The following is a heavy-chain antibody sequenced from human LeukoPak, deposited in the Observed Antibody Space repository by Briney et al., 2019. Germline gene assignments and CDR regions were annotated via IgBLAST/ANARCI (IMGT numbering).Heavy chain of an antibody. CDR1: GGSISTSTYY. J-gene: IGHJ4*02. Sequence: SETLSLTCTVSGGSISTSTYYWDWIRQPPGKGLEWIGNISYSGSTHYNPSLKSRVTISVDTSKNQFSLKLSSVTAADTAVYYCARDSGVGAHDYWGQGTLVTVSS. CDR3: ARDSGVGAHDY. V-gene: IGHV4-39*07. CDR2: ISYSGST. D-gene: IGHD1-26*01.